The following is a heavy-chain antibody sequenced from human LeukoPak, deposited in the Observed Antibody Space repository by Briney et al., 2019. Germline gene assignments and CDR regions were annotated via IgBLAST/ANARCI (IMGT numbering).Heavy chain of an antibody. V-gene: IGHV4-34*01. CDR1: GGSFSGYY. D-gene: IGHD3-22*01. CDR2: INHSGST. Sequence: SETLSLTCAVYGGSFSGYYWSWIRQPPGKGLGWIGEINHSGSTNYNPSLKSRVTISVDTSKNQFSLKPSSVTAADTAVYYCARWVVSPYNYYYYYGIDVWGQGTTVTVSS. J-gene: IGHJ6*02. CDR3: ARWVVSPYNYYYYYGIDV.